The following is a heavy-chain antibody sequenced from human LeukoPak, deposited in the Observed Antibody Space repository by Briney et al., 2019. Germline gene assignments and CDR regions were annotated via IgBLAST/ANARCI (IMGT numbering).Heavy chain of an antibody. V-gene: IGHV3-7*03. D-gene: IGHD4-17*01. Sequence: GGSLRLSCAASGFTFSSYWMSWVRQAPGKGLEWVANIKQDGSEEYYVDSVKGRFTISRDNSKNTLYLQMKSLRAEDTAVYYCARLDDYGDYVDYWGQGTLVTVSS. CDR2: IKQDGSEE. J-gene: IGHJ4*02. CDR3: ARLDDYGDYVDY. CDR1: GFTFSSYW.